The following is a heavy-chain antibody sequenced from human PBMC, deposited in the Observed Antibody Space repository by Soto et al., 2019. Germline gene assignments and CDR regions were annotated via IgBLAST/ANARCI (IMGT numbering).Heavy chain of an antibody. CDR2: ISSISSYI. CDR3: ARSPTPHWFDP. V-gene: IGHV3-21*01. J-gene: IGHJ5*02. CDR1: GFTFSSYS. Sequence: EVQLVESGGGLVKPGGSLRLSCAASGFTFSSYSMNWVRQAPGKGLEWVSSISSISSYIYYADSVKGRLSISRDNAKNSLYLQLISVRAVDTDVYYCARSPTPHWFDPWGQGTLVTVSS.